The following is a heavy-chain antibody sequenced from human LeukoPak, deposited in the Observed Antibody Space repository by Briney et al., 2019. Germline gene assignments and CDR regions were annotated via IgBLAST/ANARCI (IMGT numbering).Heavy chain of an antibody. CDR1: GFTFSSYA. J-gene: IGHJ4*02. Sequence: GGSLRLSCAASGFTFSSYAMHWVRQAPGKGLEWVAVISYDGSNKYYADSVKGRFTISRDNSKNTLYLQMNSLRAEDTAVYYCARGKLERRLHYFDYWGQGTLVTVSS. CDR3: ARGKLERRLHYFDY. V-gene: IGHV3-30*04. CDR2: ISYDGSNK. D-gene: IGHD1-1*01.